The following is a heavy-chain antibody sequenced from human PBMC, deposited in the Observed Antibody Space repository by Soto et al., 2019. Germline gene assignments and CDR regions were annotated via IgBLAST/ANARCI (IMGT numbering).Heavy chain of an antibody. CDR2: IIPIFGTA. CDR3: ARLPLRLPHYGANSLYYYYGMDV. J-gene: IGHJ6*02. Sequence: SVKVSCKSSGGTFSSYSSSWVRQAPGQGLECMGGIIPIFGTANYAQKFQGRVTITADESTSTAYMELSSLRSEDTAVYYCARLPLRLPHYGANSLYYYYGMDVWGQGTTVTVPS. D-gene: IGHD4-17*01. CDR1: GGTFSSYS. V-gene: IGHV1-69*13.